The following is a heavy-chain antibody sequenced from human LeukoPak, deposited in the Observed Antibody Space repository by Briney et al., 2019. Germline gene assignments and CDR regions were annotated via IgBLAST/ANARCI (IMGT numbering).Heavy chain of an antibody. CDR3: ASGDYLWGSYLGY. CDR2: IYHSGST. CDR1: GGSISSSNW. J-gene: IGHJ4*02. D-gene: IGHD3-16*02. V-gene: IGHV4-4*02. Sequence: PSGTLSLTCAVSGGSISSSNWWSWVRQPPGKGLEWIGEIYHSGSTNYNPSLKSRVTISVDKSKNQFSLKLSSVTAADTAVYYCASGDYLWGSYLGYWGQGTLVTVSS.